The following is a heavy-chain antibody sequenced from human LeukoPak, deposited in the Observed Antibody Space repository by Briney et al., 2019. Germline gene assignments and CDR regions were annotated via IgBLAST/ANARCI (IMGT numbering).Heavy chain of an antibody. Sequence: RPGGSLRLSCAASGFTFSSYEMNWVRQAPGKGLEWVSYISNSGSTIYYADSVKGRFTISRDNAKNSLYLQMNSLRAEDTALYYCAKVPMVRGVIYYMDVWGKGTTVTVSS. CDR1: GFTFSSYE. J-gene: IGHJ6*03. V-gene: IGHV3-48*03. CDR3: AKVPMVRGVIYYMDV. D-gene: IGHD3-10*01. CDR2: ISNSGSTI.